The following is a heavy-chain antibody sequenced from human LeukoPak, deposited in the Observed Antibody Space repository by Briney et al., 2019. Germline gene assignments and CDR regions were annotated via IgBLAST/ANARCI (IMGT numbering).Heavy chain of an antibody. J-gene: IGHJ4*02. CDR2: IYHSGST. CDR3: ARIMEQLAAPFDY. Sequence: SQTLPLTCTVSGGSISSGGYYWSWIRQPPGKGLEWIGYIYHSGSTYYNPSLKSRVTISVDRSKNQFSLKLSSVTAADTAVYYCARIMEQLAAPFDYWGQGTLLTVSS. CDR1: GGSISSGGYY. V-gene: IGHV4-30-2*01. D-gene: IGHD6-6*01.